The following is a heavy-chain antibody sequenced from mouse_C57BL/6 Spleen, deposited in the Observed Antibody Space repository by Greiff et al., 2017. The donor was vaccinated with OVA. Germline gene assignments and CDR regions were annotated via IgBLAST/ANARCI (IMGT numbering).Heavy chain of an antibody. CDR2: ISDGGSYT. J-gene: IGHJ2*01. Sequence: EVKLMESGGGLVKPGGSLKLSCAASGFTFSSYAMSWVRQTPEKRLEWVATISDGGSYTYYPDNVKGRFTISRDNAKNNLYLQMSHLKSEDTAMYYCARDHGDYWGQGTTLTVSS. CDR3: ARDHGDY. V-gene: IGHV5-4*01. CDR1: GFTFSSYA.